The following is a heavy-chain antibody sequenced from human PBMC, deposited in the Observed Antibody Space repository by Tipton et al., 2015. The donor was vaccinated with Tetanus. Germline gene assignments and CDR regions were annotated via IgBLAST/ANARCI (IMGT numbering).Heavy chain of an antibody. Sequence: SLRLSCAAYGFTFSNSGMHWVRQAPGKGLEWVAIISYDGNYQSYAESVKGRFTISRDNSKSTLFLQMNGLRAEDTAVYYCIYTISWSVFDYGGQGSLVTVSS. D-gene: IGHD6-13*01. CDR3: IYTISWSVFDY. CDR2: ISYDGNYQ. V-gene: IGHV3-30*03. CDR1: GFTFSNSG. J-gene: IGHJ4*02.